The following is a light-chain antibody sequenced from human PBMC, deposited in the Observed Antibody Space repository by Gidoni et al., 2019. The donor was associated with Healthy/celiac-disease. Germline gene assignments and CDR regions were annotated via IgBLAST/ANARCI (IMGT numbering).Light chain of an antibody. CDR3: MQALQTPLA. CDR1: QSLLHSIGYNY. J-gene: IGKJ3*01. Sequence: DIVITQSPLSLPVTPGEPAAISCRSSQSLLHSIGYNYLDWYLQKPGQSPQLLIYLGSNRASGVPDRFSGSGSGTDFTLKISRVEAEDVGVYYCMQALQTPLAFGPGTKVDIK. CDR2: LGS. V-gene: IGKV2-28*01.